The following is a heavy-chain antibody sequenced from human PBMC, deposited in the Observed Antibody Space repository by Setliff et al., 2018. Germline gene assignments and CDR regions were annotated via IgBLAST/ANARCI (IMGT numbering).Heavy chain of an antibody. D-gene: IGHD3-22*01. CDR1: GYTFTSYA. V-gene: IGHV1-3*01. CDR3: ARSFSSYYDSSGYPLGAFDI. CDR2: INAGKGNT. Sequence: ASAKVSCKASGYTFTSYALQWVRQAPGQSLEWMGWINAGKGNTKYSQKIQGRVTINRDTTESTAYMGPSSLGSEDAAVYYWARSFSSYYDSSGYPLGAFDIWGQGTMVTVSS. J-gene: IGHJ3*02.